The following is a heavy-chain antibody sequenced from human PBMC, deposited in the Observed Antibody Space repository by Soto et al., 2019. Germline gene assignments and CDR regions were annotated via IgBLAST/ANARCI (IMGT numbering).Heavy chain of an antibody. CDR1: GGSISSSYW. CDR3: VSSLNYDFWRDGGRHYYFDY. CDR2: IYHSGST. J-gene: IGHJ4*02. V-gene: IGHV4-4*01. Sequence: LSLTCAVSGGSISSSYWWNWVRQPPGKGLEWIGKIYHSGSTNYNPSLKNRVTISVDKSNNQFSLMLSSVTAADTAVYFCVSSLNYDFWRDGGRHYYFDYWGQGTLVTVSS. D-gene: IGHD3-3*01.